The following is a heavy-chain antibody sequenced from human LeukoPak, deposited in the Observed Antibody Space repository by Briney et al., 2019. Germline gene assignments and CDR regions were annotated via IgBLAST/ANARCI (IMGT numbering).Heavy chain of an antibody. CDR1: GFTFSSYA. CDR2: INAGNGNT. V-gene: IGHV1-3*01. Sequence: PGGSLRLSCAASGFTFSSYAMHWVRQAPGQRLEWMGWINAGNGNTKYSQKFQGRVTITRDTSASTAYMELSSLRSEDTAVYYCARDHIQPYYYGMDVWGQGTTVTVSS. CDR3: ARDHIQPYYYGMDV. D-gene: IGHD1-1*01. J-gene: IGHJ6*02.